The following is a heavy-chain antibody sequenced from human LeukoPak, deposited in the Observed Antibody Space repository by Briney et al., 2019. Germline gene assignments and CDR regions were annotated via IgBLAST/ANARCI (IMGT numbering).Heavy chain of an antibody. J-gene: IGHJ4*02. CDR1: GGSINRGSYY. CDR3: ARADHDYGVYYFDY. D-gene: IGHD4-17*01. CDR2: IYYSGST. V-gene: IGHV4-39*01. Sequence: SETLSLTCTVPGGSINRGSYYWGWIRQPPGKGLEWIGSIYYSGSTYYNPSLKSRVTISVDTSMNQFSLKLRSVTAADTAVYYCARADHDYGVYYFDYWGQGTLVTVSS.